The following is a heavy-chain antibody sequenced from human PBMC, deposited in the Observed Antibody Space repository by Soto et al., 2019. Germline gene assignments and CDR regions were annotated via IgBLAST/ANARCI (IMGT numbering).Heavy chain of an antibody. Sequence: PGGSLRLSCAASGFTFSSYAMSWVRQAPGKGLEWVSAISGSGGSTYYADSVKGRFTISRDNSKNTLYLQMNSLRAEDTAVYYCAKWHYYDSSGSADYWGQGTLVTVSS. V-gene: IGHV3-23*01. CDR2: ISGSGGST. J-gene: IGHJ4*02. D-gene: IGHD3-22*01. CDR1: GFTFSSYA. CDR3: AKWHYYDSSGSADY.